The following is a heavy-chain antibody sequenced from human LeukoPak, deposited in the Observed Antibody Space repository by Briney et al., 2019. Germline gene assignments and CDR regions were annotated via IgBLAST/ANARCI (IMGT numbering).Heavy chain of an antibody. CDR1: GFAFSNYD. Sequence: GGALGLSCAASGFAFSNYDMSLVRQAPGKGLEWVSAVGGNGGSIYYADSVRGRFAISRDNSKNTLYLQMNSVRAEDTAVYYCAKDDASVGDYFDYWGQGTLVTVSS. CDR3: AKDDASVGDYFDY. D-gene: IGHD5/OR15-5a*01. V-gene: IGHV3-23*01. J-gene: IGHJ4*02. CDR2: VGGNGGSI.